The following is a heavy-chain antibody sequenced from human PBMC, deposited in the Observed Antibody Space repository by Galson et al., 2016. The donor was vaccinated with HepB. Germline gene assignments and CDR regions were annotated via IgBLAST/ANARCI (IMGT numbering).Heavy chain of an antibody. V-gene: IGHV1-18*01. CDR2: ISAYNGNT. CDR1: GYTFTTYG. D-gene: IGHD2-2*01. J-gene: IGHJ6*02. CDR3: ARDPRKFRYQLLGFYYYYSDMDV. Sequence: SVKVSCKASGYTFTTYGISWVRQAPGQGLEWMGWISAYNGNTNYAHKLQGRVTMTTDTSTSTAYMELRSLRSDDTAVYYCARDPRKFRYQLLGFYYYYSDMDVWAQGTTVTVS.